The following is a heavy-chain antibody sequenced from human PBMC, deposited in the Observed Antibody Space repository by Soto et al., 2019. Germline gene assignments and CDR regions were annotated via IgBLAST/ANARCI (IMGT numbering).Heavy chain of an antibody. J-gene: IGHJ6*02. D-gene: IGHD3-16*01. V-gene: IGHV3-23*01. Sequence: GSLRLSCAASGFTFSSYAMSWVRQAPGKGLEWVSAISGSGGSTYYADSVKGRFTISRDNSKNTLYLQMNSLRAEDTAVYYCAKGGDLDYYYGMDVWGQGTTVTVSS. CDR1: GFTFSSYA. CDR3: AKGGDLDYYYGMDV. CDR2: ISGSGGST.